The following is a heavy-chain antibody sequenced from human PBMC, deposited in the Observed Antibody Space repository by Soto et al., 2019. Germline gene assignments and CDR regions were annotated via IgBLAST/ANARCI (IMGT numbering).Heavy chain of an antibody. J-gene: IGHJ4*02. CDR2: MSYDGTTK. CDR3: AREVLWSRYFDY. CDR1: GFIFSNYV. Sequence: QVQLVESGGGVVQPGRSLRLSCPASGFIFSNYVMYWVRQAPGKGLEWVAFMSYDGTTKSYADSVKGRFTISRDNSQNTLYLQMNSLRPEDTGVYYCAREVLWSRYFDYWGQGTLVTVSS. V-gene: IGHV3-30-3*01. D-gene: IGHD3-10*01.